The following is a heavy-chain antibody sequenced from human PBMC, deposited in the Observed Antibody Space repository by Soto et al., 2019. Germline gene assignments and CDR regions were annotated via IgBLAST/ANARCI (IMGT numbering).Heavy chain of an antibody. CDR1: GGTFSSYA. D-gene: IGHD3-22*01. Sequence: QVQLVQSGAEVKKPGSSVKVSCKASGGTFSSYAISWVRQAPGQGLEWMGGIIPIFGTANYAQKFQGRVTITADESTSTAYKELSSLRSEDTAVYYCARVGAAYYYDQAAYYYYGMDVWGQGTTVTVSS. CDR3: ARVGAAYYYDQAAYYYYGMDV. CDR2: IIPIFGTA. J-gene: IGHJ6*02. V-gene: IGHV1-69*12.